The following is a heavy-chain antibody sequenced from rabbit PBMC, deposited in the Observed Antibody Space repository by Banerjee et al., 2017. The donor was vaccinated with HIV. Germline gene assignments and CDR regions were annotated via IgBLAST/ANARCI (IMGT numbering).Heavy chain of an antibody. CDR2: IRPSVGIT. CDR1: GIDFSSYW. J-gene: IGHJ4*01. D-gene: IGHD4-1*01. V-gene: IGHV1S40*01. CDR3: ARDLAGVIGWNFGL. Sequence: QSLEESGGDLVKPGASLTLTCTASGIDFSSYWMSLVRQAPGKGLEWIGCIRPSVGITYYASWAKGRFTISRTSSTTVTLQMTSLTAADTATYFCARDLAGVIGWNFGLWGQGTLVTVS.